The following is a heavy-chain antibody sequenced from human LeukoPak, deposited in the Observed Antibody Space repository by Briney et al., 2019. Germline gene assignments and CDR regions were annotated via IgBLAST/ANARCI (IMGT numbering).Heavy chain of an antibody. D-gene: IGHD1-26*01. V-gene: IGHV3-23*01. CDR2: ISSRSGNT. CDR3: AKDRGLYSGVFAFDM. CDR1: GFTFIDYA. Sequence: PGGSLRLSCVASGFTFIDYAMTWVRQGPGKGLEWVSSISSRSGNTFYSDSVKGRFTISRDDSKNTLYLQMNTLRVEDTATYFCAKDRGLYSGVFAFDMWGQGTLVTVSS. J-gene: IGHJ3*02.